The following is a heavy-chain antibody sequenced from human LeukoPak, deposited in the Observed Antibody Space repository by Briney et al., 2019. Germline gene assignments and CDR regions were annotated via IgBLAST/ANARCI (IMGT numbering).Heavy chain of an antibody. V-gene: IGHV3-64*01. CDR1: GFTFSSYS. CDR2: ISSNGGRI. Sequence: GGSLRLSCAASGFTFSSYSMHWVRQAPGKGLEFVSGISSNGGRIYYANSVKGRFTISRDNSKSTLYLQMDSLRGEDMAVYYCATPRFGFSHMDVWGQGTTVTVSS. CDR3: ATPRFGFSHMDV. J-gene: IGHJ6*02. D-gene: IGHD3-10*01.